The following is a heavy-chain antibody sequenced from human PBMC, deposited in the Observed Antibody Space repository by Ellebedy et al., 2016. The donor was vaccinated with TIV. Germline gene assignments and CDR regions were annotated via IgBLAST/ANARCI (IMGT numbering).Heavy chain of an antibody. CDR1: GFTFSSYG. J-gene: IGHJ6*03. CDR2: ISYDGSNK. CDR3: AKEDSGYDWGYYYYYMDV. Sequence: GGSLRLSXAASGFTFSSYGMHWVRQAPGKGLEWVAVISYDGSNKYYADSVKGRFTISRDNSKNTLYLQMNSLRAEDTAVYYCAKEDSGYDWGYYYYYMDVWGKGTTVTVSS. V-gene: IGHV3-30*18. D-gene: IGHD5-12*01.